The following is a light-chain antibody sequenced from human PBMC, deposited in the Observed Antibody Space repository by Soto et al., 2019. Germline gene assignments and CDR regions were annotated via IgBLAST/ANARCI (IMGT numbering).Light chain of an antibody. CDR3: QKDNSAPRN. J-gene: IGKJ1*01. CDR2: AAS. V-gene: IGKV1-27*01. CDR1: PGISNY. Sequence: DIQMTQSPSSLSASVGDRVTITCRSSPGISNYLAWYQQKPGKVPKLLIYAASTLQSGVPSRFSGSGSGTDFTLTISTLQPEDVATYYCQKDNSAPRNFGQGTKVEIK.